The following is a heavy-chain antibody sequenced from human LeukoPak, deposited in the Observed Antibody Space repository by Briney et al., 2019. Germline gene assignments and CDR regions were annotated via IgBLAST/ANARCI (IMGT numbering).Heavy chain of an antibody. CDR1: GFTFNNYA. J-gene: IGHJ6*02. Sequence: GGSLRLSCAASGFTFNNYAMRWVRQAPGKGLEWVSTISGGGGTTYYADSVKGRFTISRDNSKNTVFLQMNSLRTEDTAVYYCAKRRAGTDYYYSMDVWGRGTTVTVSS. CDR3: AKRRAGTDYYYSMDV. CDR2: ISGGGGTT. V-gene: IGHV3-23*01.